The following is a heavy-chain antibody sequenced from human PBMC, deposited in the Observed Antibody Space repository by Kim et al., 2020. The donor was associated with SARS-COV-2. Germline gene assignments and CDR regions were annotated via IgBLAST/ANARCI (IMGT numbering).Heavy chain of an antibody. CDR3: LGAHDIVVPFDI. D-gene: IGHD2-15*01. Sequence: YYVDSVKGRFTISRDNAKNSLYLQMNSLRAEDTAVYYCLGAHDIVVPFDIWGQGTMVTVSS. V-gene: IGHV3-7*03. J-gene: IGHJ3*02.